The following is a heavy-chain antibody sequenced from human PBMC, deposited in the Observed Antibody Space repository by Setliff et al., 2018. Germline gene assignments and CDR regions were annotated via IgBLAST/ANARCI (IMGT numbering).Heavy chain of an antibody. J-gene: IGHJ6*03. V-gene: IGHV1-69*13. CDR3: ARDRPPGDILTNYYYYMDV. D-gene: IGHD3-9*01. CDR1: GDTFSSYA. Sequence: AASVKVSCKASGDTFSSYAINWVRQAPGQGLEWMGGIIPIFGTAHYAQKFQGRVTITADESTSTAYMELSSLRSEDTAVYYCARDRPPGDILTNYYYYMDVWGKGTTVTVSS. CDR2: IIPIFGTA.